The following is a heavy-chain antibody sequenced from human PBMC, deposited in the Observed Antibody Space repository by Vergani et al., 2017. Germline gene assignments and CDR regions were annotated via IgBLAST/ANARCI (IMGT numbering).Heavy chain of an antibody. D-gene: IGHD6-19*01. CDR1: GYTFTNYP. CDR3: ARWRQWRLTDYLYGMDL. J-gene: IGHJ6*02. CDR2: INTNSGNP. Sequence: QLQLLQSGSELKKPGASVRISCEASGYTFTNYPLIWVRQAPGQGLEFMGWINTNSGNPAYAPGLTGLFVFSLDTSVSTAYLQISGLKAEDSAVYYCARWRQWRLTDYLYGMDLGGQGTTVTVSS. V-gene: IGHV7-4-1*02.